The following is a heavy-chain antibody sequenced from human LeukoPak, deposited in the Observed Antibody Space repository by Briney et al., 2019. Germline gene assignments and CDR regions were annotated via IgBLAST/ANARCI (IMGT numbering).Heavy chain of an antibody. V-gene: IGHV3-48*03. D-gene: IGHD2-2*01. CDR3: ARDYYCSATSCSSRYYGMDV. CDR1: GFTFSTYE. CDR2: ITGSGYTI. J-gene: IGHJ6*02. Sequence: GGSLRLSCAASGFTFSTYEMHWVRQAPGKGLEWVSHITGSGYTIYYADSVKGRFTISRDNAKNSLYLQMNSLRAEDTAVYFCARDYYCSATSCSSRYYGMDVWGQGTTVTVSS.